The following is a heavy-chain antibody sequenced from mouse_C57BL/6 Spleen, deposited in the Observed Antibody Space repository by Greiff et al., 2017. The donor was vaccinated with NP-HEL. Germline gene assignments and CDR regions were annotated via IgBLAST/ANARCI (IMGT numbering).Heavy chain of an antibody. CDR3: ARWGTVVATNWYFDV. D-gene: IGHD1-1*01. CDR1: GYTFTNYW. Sequence: QVHVKQSGAELVRPGTSVKMSCKASGYTFTNYWIGWAKQRPGHGLEWIGDIYPGGGYTNYNEKFKGKATLTADKSSSTAYMQFSSLTSEDSAIYYCARWGTVVATNWYFDVWGTGTTVTVSS. V-gene: IGHV1-63*01. CDR2: IYPGGGYT. J-gene: IGHJ1*03.